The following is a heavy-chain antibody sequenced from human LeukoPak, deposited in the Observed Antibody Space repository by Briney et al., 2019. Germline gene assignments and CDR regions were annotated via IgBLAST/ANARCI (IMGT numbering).Heavy chain of an antibody. D-gene: IGHD3-10*01. CDR1: GGSFSGYY. V-gene: IGHV4-34*01. Sequence: PSETLSLTCAVYGGSFSGYYWSWIRQSPGKGLEWIGKINNRSTNYNPSLKSRVTISVDTSKNQFSLKLSSVTAADTAVYYCARRFGESWGQGTLVTVSS. J-gene: IGHJ5*02. CDR2: INNRST. CDR3: ARRFGES.